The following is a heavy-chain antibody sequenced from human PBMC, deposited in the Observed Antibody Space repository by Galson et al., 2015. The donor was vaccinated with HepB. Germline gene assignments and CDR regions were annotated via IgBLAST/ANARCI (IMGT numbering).Heavy chain of an antibody. CDR1: GFTLSTYN. CDR3: VRGVGTYYFYGMDF. J-gene: IGHJ6*02. V-gene: IGHV3-48*04. D-gene: IGHD4-17*01. CDR2: ISSSTRTR. Sequence: SLRLSCAASGFTLSTYNMIWVRQAPGKGLEWVSYISSSTRTRYYADSVKGRFTISRDNVQNSLYLQMNSLTAEDTAVYYCVRGVGTYYFYGMDFWGQGTTVTVSS.